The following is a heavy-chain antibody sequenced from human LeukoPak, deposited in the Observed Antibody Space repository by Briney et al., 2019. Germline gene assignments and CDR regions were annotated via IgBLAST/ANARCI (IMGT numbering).Heavy chain of an antibody. CDR3: ATYRPIQVPFEF. CDR2: ISSSGSTI. Sequence: GGSMRLSCAASGFTFSSYEMNWDRPAPGKGLEWVSYISSSGSTIHYADSVKGRFTLSRDNSRSTLSLQMDSLRAEDTATYYCATYRPIQVPFEFWGQGTLVTVSS. V-gene: IGHV3-48*03. D-gene: IGHD5-18*01. J-gene: IGHJ4*02. CDR1: GFTFSSYE.